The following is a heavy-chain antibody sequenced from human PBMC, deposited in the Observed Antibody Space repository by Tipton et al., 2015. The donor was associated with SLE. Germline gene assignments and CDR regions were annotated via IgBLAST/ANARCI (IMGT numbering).Heavy chain of an antibody. V-gene: IGHV1-69*13. Sequence: QSGPEVKQPGASVKVSCKASGYTFINLDINWVRQAPGQGLEWMGGIIPIFGTANYAQKFQGRVTITADESATTVYMELSSLRSEDAAVYYCARDLGIAAASWGQGTLVTVSS. CDR1: GYTFINLD. CDR3: ARDLGIAAAS. J-gene: IGHJ4*02. D-gene: IGHD6-13*01. CDR2: IIPIFGTA.